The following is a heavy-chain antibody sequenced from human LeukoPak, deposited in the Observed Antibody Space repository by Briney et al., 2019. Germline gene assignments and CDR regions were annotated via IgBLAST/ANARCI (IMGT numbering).Heavy chain of an antibody. V-gene: IGHV1-18*01. CDR3: ARDGAIRRTYSSGWYGGY. CDR2: ISAYNGNT. J-gene: IGHJ4*02. Sequence: ASVKVSCKASGYTFTSYGISWVRQAPGPGLEWMGWISAYNGNTNYAQKLQGRVTMTTDTSTSTAYMELRSLRSDDTAVYYCARDGAIRRTYSSGWYGGYWGQGTLVTVSS. D-gene: IGHD6-19*01. CDR1: GYTFTSYG.